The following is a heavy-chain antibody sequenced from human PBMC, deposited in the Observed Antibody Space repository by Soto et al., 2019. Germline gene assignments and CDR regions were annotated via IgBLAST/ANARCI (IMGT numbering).Heavy chain of an antibody. D-gene: IGHD5-18*01. Sequence: SVKVSCKASGGTFSSYAISWVRQAPGQGLEWMGGIIPIFGTANYAQKFQGRVTITADESTSTAYMELSSLRSEDTAVYYCARDPTAMVNSGWLDPWGQGTLVTVSS. V-gene: IGHV1-69*13. CDR2: IIPIFGTA. CDR1: GGTFSSYA. J-gene: IGHJ5*02. CDR3: ARDPTAMVNSGWLDP.